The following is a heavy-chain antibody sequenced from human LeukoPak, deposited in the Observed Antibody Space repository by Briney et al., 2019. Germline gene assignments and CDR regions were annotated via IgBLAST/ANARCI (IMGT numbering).Heavy chain of an antibody. V-gene: IGHV1-2*02. CDR1: GYTFIGYN. CDR2: INPNNGGT. CDR3: AKDRYGDYEAPFHYYMDA. Sequence: ASVKVSCKASGYTFIGYNMHWVRQAPGQGLEWMGWINPNNGGTNYSQKFQGRVTMTRDMSISTAYMELSRLRSDDTAVYYCAKDRYGDYEAPFHYYMDAWGRGTTVTVSS. J-gene: IGHJ6*03. D-gene: IGHD5-12*01.